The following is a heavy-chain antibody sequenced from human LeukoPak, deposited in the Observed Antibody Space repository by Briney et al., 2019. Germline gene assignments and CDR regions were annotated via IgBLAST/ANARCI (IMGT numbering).Heavy chain of an antibody. CDR2: IRYDGSNK. D-gene: IGHD3-10*01. J-gene: IGHJ4*02. V-gene: IGHV3-30*02. Sequence: PGRSLRLSCAASGFTFSSYAMHWVRQAPGKGLEWVAFIRYDGSNKYYADSVKGRFTISRDNSKNTLYLQMNSLRAEDTAVYYCAKGPYYYGTNFDYWGQGTLVTVSS. CDR1: GFTFSSYA. CDR3: AKGPYYYGTNFDY.